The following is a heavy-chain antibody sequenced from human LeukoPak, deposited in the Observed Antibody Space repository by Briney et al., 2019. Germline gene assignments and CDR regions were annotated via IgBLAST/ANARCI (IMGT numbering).Heavy chain of an antibody. CDR3: ARHYGP. Sequence: SETLSLTCAVYGVSFSGYSWSWIRQPPGKGLEWIGSIYDSGSTYYNPSLKSRVTISVDTSKNQFSLKLNSVTAADTAVYYCARHYGPWGQGTLVTVSS. J-gene: IGHJ5*02. CDR1: GVSFSGYS. D-gene: IGHD3-16*01. CDR2: IYDSGST. V-gene: IGHV4-34*01.